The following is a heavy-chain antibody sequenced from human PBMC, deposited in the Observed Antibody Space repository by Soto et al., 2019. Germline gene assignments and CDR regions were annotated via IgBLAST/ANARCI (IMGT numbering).Heavy chain of an antibody. CDR3: ARDCSGGPPGYFDN. Sequence: ASVKVSCKASGYTFSSYAIHWVRQAPGQRLEWMGWIKAGNGDTRYSEEFQGRVTFTRDTSAKTVYMGLSSLKPEDTAVYYCARDCSGGPPGYFDNWGQGTLVTVSS. CDR1: GYTFSSYA. V-gene: IGHV1-3*01. J-gene: IGHJ4*02. D-gene: IGHD2-15*01. CDR2: IKAGNGDT.